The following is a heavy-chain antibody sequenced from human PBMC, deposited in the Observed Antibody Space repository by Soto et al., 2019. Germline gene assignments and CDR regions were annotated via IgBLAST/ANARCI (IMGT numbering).Heavy chain of an antibody. CDR1: GGSISSYY. CDR3: ARDGSDSYGLDV. V-gene: IGHV4-4*07. D-gene: IGHD3-10*01. CDR2: IYNGGNT. J-gene: IGHJ6*04. Sequence: SETLSLTCSVSGGSISSYYWSWIRQSAGKGLEWIGRIYNGGNTQYNPSLKSRVTMSADTSKNQFSLRLNSVTAADTAVYYCARDGSDSYGLDVWGKGTRFTTSS.